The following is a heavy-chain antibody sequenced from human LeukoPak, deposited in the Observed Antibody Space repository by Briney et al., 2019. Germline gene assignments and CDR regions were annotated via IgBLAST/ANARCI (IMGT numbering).Heavy chain of an antibody. Sequence: PSETLSLTCTVSGGSISSGGYYRSWIRQHPGKGLEWIGYIYYSGSTYYNPSLKSRVTISVDTSKNQFSLKLSSVTAADTAVYYCARLAVGSSTSGNWFDPWGQGTLVTVSS. CDR1: GGSISSGGYY. CDR3: ARLAVGSSTSGNWFDP. D-gene: IGHD2-2*01. CDR2: IYYSGST. V-gene: IGHV4-31*03. J-gene: IGHJ5*02.